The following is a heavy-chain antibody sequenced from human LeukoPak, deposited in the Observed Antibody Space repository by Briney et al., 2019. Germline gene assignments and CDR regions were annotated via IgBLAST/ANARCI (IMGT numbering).Heavy chain of an antibody. CDR1: GASLARDMYH. J-gene: IGHJ3*02. CDR3: ARASTVVTHAFDI. CDR2: IYYDGST. Sequence: SETLSLTCTVSGASLARDMYHWGWVRQSPGKGLEWLGTIYYDGSTFYSPSFKSRVTISINASKKQLSLNLASVTAADTAVYYCARASTVVTHAFDIWGQGTMVTVSS. V-gene: IGHV4-39*01. D-gene: IGHD4-23*01.